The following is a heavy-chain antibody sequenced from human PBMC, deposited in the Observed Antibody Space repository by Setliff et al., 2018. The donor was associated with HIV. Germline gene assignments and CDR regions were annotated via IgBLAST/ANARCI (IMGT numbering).Heavy chain of an antibody. CDR2: IYYSGST. V-gene: IGHV4-39*01. D-gene: IGHD2-15*01. CDR1: GGSISSYY. Sequence: SETLSLTCTVSGGSISSYYWGWIRQPPGKGLEWIGSIYYSGSTYYNPSLKSRVTISVDPSKNQFSLKLSSVTAADTAVYYCARSVPRYCSGGSCYPPLFDYWGQGTLVTVSS. CDR3: ARSVPRYCSGGSCYPPLFDY. J-gene: IGHJ4*01.